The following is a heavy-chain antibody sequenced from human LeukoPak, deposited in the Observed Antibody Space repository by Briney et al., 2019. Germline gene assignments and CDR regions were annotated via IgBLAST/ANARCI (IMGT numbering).Heavy chain of an antibody. V-gene: IGHV1-46*01. D-gene: IGHD1-26*01. Sequence: ASVKVSCKASGYTFSTYYMHWVRQAPGQGLEWVGIINPSGGTTTYAQKFQGRVTMTRDTSTSTVYTELSSLRIEDTAVYYCSRDLGGSYNDYWGQGTMVTVSS. J-gene: IGHJ4*02. CDR2: INPSGGTT. CDR1: GYTFSTYY. CDR3: SRDLGGSYNDY.